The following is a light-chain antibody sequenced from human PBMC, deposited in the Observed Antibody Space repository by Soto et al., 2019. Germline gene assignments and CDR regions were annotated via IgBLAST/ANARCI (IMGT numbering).Light chain of an antibody. CDR1: QSVLYSSNNKNY. J-gene: IGKJ4*01. CDR3: QQYYSTPLT. V-gene: IGKV4-1*01. Sequence: DLLMTHSPDSLAVSMSERATINCKSSQSVLYSSNNKNYLAWYQQKPGQPPKLLIYWASTRESGVPDRFSGSGSGTDFTLTISSLQAEDVAVYYCQQYYSTPLTFGGGTKVDIK. CDR2: WAS.